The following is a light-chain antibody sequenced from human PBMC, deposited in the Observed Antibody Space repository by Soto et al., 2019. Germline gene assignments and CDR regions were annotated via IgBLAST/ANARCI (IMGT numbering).Light chain of an antibody. CDR2: DAS. CDR3: QQAYSFPIT. CDR1: QGISSY. Sequence: IQLTQSTSSLSASVGDRVTITCRASQGISSYLGWYQQKPGKAPNLLIYDASTLHSGVPSRFSGSGSGTDFTLTINSLQPEDFATYYCQQAYSFPITFGQGTRLEIK. J-gene: IGKJ5*01. V-gene: IGKV1-9*01.